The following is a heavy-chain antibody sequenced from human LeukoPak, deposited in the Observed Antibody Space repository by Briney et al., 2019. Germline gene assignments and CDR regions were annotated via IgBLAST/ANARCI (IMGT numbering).Heavy chain of an antibody. V-gene: IGHV3-9*01. CDR2: ISWNSGSI. CDR1: GFTFDDYA. J-gene: IGHJ4*02. D-gene: IGHD3-10*01. Sequence: GRSLRLSCAASGFTFDDYAMHWVRQAPGKGLEWVSGISWNSGSIGYADSVKGRFTISRDNAKNSLYLQMNSLRAEDTALYYCAKAAGSMVRGAHLDCWGQGTLVTVSS. CDR3: AKAAGSMVRGAHLDC.